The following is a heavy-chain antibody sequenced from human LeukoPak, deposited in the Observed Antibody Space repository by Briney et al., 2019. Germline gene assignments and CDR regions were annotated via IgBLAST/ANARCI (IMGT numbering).Heavy chain of an antibody. CDR2: ISSSGSTI. CDR1: GFTFSSCE. D-gene: IGHD3-10*01. Sequence: PGGSLRLSCAASGFTFSSCEMNWVRQAPGKGLEWVSYISSSGSTIYYADSVKGRFTISRDNAKNSLYLQMNSLRAEDTAVYYCARDWFGELSPDYYGMDVWGKGTTVTVSS. CDR3: ARDWFGELSPDYYGMDV. V-gene: IGHV3-48*03. J-gene: IGHJ6*04.